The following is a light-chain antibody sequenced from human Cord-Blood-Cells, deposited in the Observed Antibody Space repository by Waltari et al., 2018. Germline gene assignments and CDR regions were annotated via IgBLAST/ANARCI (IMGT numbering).Light chain of an antibody. Sequence: DIVMTQSPDSLAVSLGERATINCKSSQGVLYSSNNKHYLAWYQQKPGQPPKLLIYWASTRESGVPDRFSGSGSGTDFTLTISSLQAEDVAVYYCQQYYSTPPTFGQGTKVEIK. CDR3: QQYYSTPPT. V-gene: IGKV4-1*01. CDR2: WAS. CDR1: QGVLYSSNNKHY. J-gene: IGKJ1*01.